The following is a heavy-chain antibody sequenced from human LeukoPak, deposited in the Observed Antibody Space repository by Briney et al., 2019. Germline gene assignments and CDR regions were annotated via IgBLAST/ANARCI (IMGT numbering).Heavy chain of an antibody. Sequence: PGGSLRPSCAASGFTFSSYAMSWVRQAPGKGLEWVSAISGSGGSTYYADSVKGRFTISRDNSKNTLYLQMNSLRAEDTAVYYCAKPSYYDSSGYYYDYFDYWGQGTLVTVSS. CDR1: GFTFSSYA. J-gene: IGHJ4*02. CDR2: ISGSGGST. V-gene: IGHV3-23*01. D-gene: IGHD3-22*01. CDR3: AKPSYYDSSGYYYDYFDY.